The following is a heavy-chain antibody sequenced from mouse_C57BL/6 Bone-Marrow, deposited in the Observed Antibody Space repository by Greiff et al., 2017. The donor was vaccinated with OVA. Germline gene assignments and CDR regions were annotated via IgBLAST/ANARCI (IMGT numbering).Heavy chain of an antibody. CDR1: GFNIKDDY. Sequence: EVQRVESGAELVRPGASVKLSCTASGFNIKDDYMHWVKQRPEQGLEWIGWIDPENGDTEYASKFQGKATITADTSSNTAYLQLSSLTSEDTAVYYCTTYYGSSWFAYWGQGTLVTVSA. J-gene: IGHJ3*01. D-gene: IGHD1-1*01. V-gene: IGHV14-4*01. CDR3: TTYYGSSWFAY. CDR2: IDPENGDT.